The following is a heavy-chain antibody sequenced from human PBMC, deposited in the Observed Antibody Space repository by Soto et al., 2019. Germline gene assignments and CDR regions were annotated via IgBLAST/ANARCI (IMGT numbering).Heavy chain of an antibody. V-gene: IGHV5-51*01. CDR2: IYPGDSDT. CDR3: ARHRRYYYDSSGYLRVGGMDV. Sequence: PGESLKISCKGSGYSFTSYWIGWVRRMPVKGLEWMGIIYPGDSDTRYSPSFQGQVTISADKSISTAYLQWSSLKASDTAMYYCARHRRYYYDSSGYLRVGGMDVWGQGTTVTVSS. D-gene: IGHD3-22*01. J-gene: IGHJ6*02. CDR1: GYSFTSYW.